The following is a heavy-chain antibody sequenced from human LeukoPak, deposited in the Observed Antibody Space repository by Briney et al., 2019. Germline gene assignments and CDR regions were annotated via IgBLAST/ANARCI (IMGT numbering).Heavy chain of an antibody. CDR1: GYTFTSYG. CDR2: ISTYNGNT. J-gene: IGHJ4*02. D-gene: IGHD7-27*01. Sequence: ASVKVSCKASGYTFTSYGISWVRQAPGQGLEWLGWISTYNGNTHYAQKLQGRVTTTTDTSTTTAYMELRSLRSDDTAVYYCARDYRTGFDYWGQGTLVTVSS. CDR3: ARDYRTGFDY. V-gene: IGHV1-18*01.